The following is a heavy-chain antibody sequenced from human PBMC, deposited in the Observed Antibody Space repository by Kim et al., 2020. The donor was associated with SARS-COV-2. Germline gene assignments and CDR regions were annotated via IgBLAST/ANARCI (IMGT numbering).Heavy chain of an antibody. CDR2: IYSGGST. D-gene: IGHD2-15*01. J-gene: IGHJ4*02. CDR3: AREGCSGGSCYYFDY. V-gene: IGHV3-53*01. CDR1: GFTVSSNY. Sequence: GGSLRLSCAASGFTVSSNYMSWVRQAPGKGLEWVSVIYSGGSTYYADSVKGRFTISRDNSKNTLYLQMNSLRAEDTAVYYCAREGCSGGSCYYFDYWGQGTLVTVSS.